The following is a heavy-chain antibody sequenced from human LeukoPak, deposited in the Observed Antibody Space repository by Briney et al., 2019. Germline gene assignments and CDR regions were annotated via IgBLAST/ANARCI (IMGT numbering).Heavy chain of an antibody. CDR2: ISYDGSNK. Sequence: HTGGSLRLSCAASGLTFSSYAMHWVRQAPGKGLEWVAVISYDGSNKYYADSAKGRFTISRDNSKNTLYLQMNSLRAEDTAVYYCARGQQWLVLGYYYYYMDVWGKGTTVTVSS. V-gene: IGHV3-30*04. CDR1: GLTFSSYA. J-gene: IGHJ6*03. D-gene: IGHD6-19*01. CDR3: ARGQQWLVLGYYYYYMDV.